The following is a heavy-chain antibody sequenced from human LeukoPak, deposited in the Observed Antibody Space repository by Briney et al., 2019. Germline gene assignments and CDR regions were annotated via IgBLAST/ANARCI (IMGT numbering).Heavy chain of an antibody. CDR3: ARAPEGEYFDH. V-gene: IGHV3-21*01. CDR1: GFTFSSYS. Sequence: PGGSLRLSCAASGFTFSSYSMNRVRQAPGKGLEWVSSISSSSSYIHYADSVKGRFTISRDNAKNSLYLQMNSLRAEDTAVYYCARAPEGEYFDHWGQGTLVTVSS. D-gene: IGHD2/OR15-2a*01. CDR2: ISSSSSYI. J-gene: IGHJ4*02.